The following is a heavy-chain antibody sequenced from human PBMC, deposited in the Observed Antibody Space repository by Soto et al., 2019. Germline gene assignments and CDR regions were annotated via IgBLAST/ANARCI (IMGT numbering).Heavy chain of an antibody. V-gene: IGHV3-33*01. CDR1: GFNFSSYG. D-gene: IGHD3-22*01. Sequence: QVQLVESGGGVVQPGGSLRLSCAASGFNFSSYGIHWVRQAPGKGLEWVAIIWNDGSNEYYADSVKGRFTISRDNSKNTVYLQVSKLRAEDTAVYFWARDQTDSCCYAASWGEGTLGNVSS. CDR3: ARDQTDSCCYAAS. J-gene: IGHJ5*02. CDR2: IWNDGSNE.